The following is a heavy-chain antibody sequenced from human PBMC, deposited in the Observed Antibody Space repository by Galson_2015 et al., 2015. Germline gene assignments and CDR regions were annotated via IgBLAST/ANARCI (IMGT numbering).Heavy chain of an antibody. Sequence: TLSLTCTVSGGSISSGDYYWSWIRPPPGKGLGWIGYIYYSGSTYYNPSLKSRVTISVDTSKNQFSLKLSSVTAADTAVYYCASIKRNSGSYSFDYWGQGTLVSVSS. CDR2: IYYSGST. D-gene: IGHD1-26*01. J-gene: IGHJ4*02. CDR1: GGSISSGDYY. CDR3: ASIKRNSGSYSFDY. V-gene: IGHV4-30-4*01.